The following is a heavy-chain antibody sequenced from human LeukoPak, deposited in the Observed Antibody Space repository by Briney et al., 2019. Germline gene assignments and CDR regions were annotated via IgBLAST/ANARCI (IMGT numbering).Heavy chain of an antibody. CDR1: GFNFNKNW. J-gene: IGHJ6*03. D-gene: IGHD3-16*01. Sequence: GESLRLSCAASGFNFNKNWMHWVRQVPGTGLLWVSRINSDGSSTVYAGSVRGRFTVSRDNAKNTLFLQMDNLRVDDTGVYYCARDLGVYYMTVWGKETTVTVSS. CDR3: ARDLGVYYMTV. CDR2: INSDGSST. V-gene: IGHV3-74*01.